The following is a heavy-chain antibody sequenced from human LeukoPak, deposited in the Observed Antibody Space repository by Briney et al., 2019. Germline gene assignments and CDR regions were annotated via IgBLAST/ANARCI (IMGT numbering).Heavy chain of an antibody. J-gene: IGHJ4*02. Sequence: HPGRSLRLSCAASGFTFSSYGMPWVRQAPGKGLEWVAVISYDGSNKYYADSVKGRFTISRDNSKNTLYLQMNSLRAEDTAVYYCAKDRYRYFDYWGQGTLVTVSS. CDR2: ISYDGSNK. CDR3: AKDRYRYFDY. V-gene: IGHV3-30*18. D-gene: IGHD3-16*02. CDR1: GFTFSSYG.